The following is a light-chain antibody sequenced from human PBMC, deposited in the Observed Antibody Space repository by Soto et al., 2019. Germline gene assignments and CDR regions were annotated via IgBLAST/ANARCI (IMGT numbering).Light chain of an antibody. CDR1: QSVSSSY. CDR3: QQLNSYPRT. J-gene: IGKJ4*01. CDR2: AAS. Sequence: IVLTQPPGTRYFSPGERDILSCRASQSVSSSYLAWYRQKPGQAPSLLIYAASTLQSGVPSRFSGSGSGTEFTLTISSLQPEELATYYGQQLNSYPRTCGGGTKVDIK. V-gene: IGKV3-20*01.